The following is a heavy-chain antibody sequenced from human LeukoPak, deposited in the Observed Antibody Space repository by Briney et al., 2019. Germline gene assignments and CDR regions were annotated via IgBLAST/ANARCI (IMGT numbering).Heavy chain of an antibody. CDR2: ISGPGDRT. CDR3: VKNSGIWSF. CDR1: GFTFDTTD. V-gene: IGHV3-23*01. J-gene: IGHJ4*02. D-gene: IGHD1-26*01. Sequence: GGSLRLSCAASGFTFDTTDMTWGRQAPAKGPELHSCISGPGDRTYYADSVRGRFTISRDNSKNMLYLQMTSLRVEDTATYYCVKNSGIWSFWGRGNLAAVSS.